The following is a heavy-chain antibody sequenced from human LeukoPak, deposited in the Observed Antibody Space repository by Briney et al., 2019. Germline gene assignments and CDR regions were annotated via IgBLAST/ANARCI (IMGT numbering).Heavy chain of an antibody. CDR1: GFTFSTYN. D-gene: IGHD3/OR15-3a*01. Sequence: GGSLRLSCTASGFTFSTYNMNWVRQAPGKGLEWVSYISSSSSVIYYAASVRGRFTISRDNAKNSLPLQMNSLRDEDTAVYYCTRDLRSNYWGQGTLVTVAS. V-gene: IGHV3-48*02. J-gene: IGHJ4*02. CDR3: TRDLRSNY. CDR2: ISSSSSVI.